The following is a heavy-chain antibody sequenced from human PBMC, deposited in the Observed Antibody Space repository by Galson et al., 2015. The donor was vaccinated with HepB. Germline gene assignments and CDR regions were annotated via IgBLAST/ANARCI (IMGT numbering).Heavy chain of an antibody. Sequence: SLRLSCAASGFTFSTSAMHWIRQPPGKSLEWVSAISCSGNPFYLASVKGRFSISRENAKNSLYLQMNSLRVGDTSVYYCARVRWNYDKAFDIWGQGTMVTVSS. CDR3: ARVRWNYDKAFDI. V-gene: IGHV3-13*05. J-gene: IGHJ3*02. D-gene: IGHD1-7*01. CDR1: GFTFSTSA. CDR2: ISCSGNP.